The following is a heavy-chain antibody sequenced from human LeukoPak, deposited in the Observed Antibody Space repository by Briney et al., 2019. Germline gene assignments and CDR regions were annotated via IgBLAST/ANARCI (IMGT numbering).Heavy chain of an antibody. J-gene: IGHJ4*02. D-gene: IGHD2-2*01. CDR2: INPNSGGT. Sequence: ASVKISCKASGYTFTGYYMHWVRQAPGQGLEWMGRINPNSGGTNYAQKFQGRVTMTRDTSISTAYMELSRLRSDDTAVYYCARVYQLQSSVDYWGQGTLVTVSS. V-gene: IGHV1-2*06. CDR3: ARVYQLQSSVDY. CDR1: GYTFTGYY.